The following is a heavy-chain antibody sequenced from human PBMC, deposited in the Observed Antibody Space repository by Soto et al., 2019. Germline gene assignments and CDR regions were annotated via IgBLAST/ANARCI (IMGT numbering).Heavy chain of an antibody. D-gene: IGHD2-8*02. V-gene: IGHV3-30*03. J-gene: IGHJ4*02. CDR3: TGEVASGY. CDR1: GFTVNTYG. Sequence: QVQLVESGGGVVQPGRSLRLSCAVSGFTVNTYGMRWVRQAPGKGLEWVAVISRDGGTKFYADSVKGRFTISRDNSRNTLFLEMNSLRGDDMAVYYCTGEVASGYWGQGTLVTISS. CDR2: ISRDGGTK.